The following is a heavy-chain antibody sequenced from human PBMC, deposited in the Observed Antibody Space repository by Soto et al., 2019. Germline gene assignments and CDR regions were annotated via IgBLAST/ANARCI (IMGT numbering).Heavy chain of an antibody. V-gene: IGHV3-23*01. Sequence: EVQLLESGGGLVQPGGSLRLSCAASGFTFSSYAMSWVRQAPGTGLEWVSAISGSGGSTYYADSVKGRFTISRDNSKNTLYLQMNSLRAEDTAVYYCAKDAIFGVVIIDRGWFDPWGQGTLVTVSS. J-gene: IGHJ5*02. CDR3: AKDAIFGVVIIDRGWFDP. CDR2: ISGSGGST. CDR1: GFTFSSYA. D-gene: IGHD3-3*01.